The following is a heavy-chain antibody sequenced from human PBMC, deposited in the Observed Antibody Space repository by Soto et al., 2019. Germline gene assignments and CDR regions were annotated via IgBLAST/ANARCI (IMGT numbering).Heavy chain of an antibody. CDR2: ISYHGNNQ. D-gene: IGHD3-3*01. CDR3: AKDLALGFWSGNYYFDH. Sequence: PGGSLRLSCAASGFTFKNNGMHWVRQAPGKGLEWVAIISYHGNNQFYADSVKGGFTISRDNSNNTLYLEMNSLRPEDTAVYYCAKDLALGFWSGNYYFDHWGQGTLVTVSS. J-gene: IGHJ4*02. CDR1: GFTFKNNG. V-gene: IGHV3-30*18.